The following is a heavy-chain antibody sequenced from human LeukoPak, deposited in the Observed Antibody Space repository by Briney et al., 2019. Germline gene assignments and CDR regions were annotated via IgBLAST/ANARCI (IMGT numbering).Heavy chain of an antibody. CDR1: GGSISSYY. V-gene: IGHV4-59*12. Sequence: SGTLSLTCTVSGGSISSYYWSWIRQPPGKGLEWIGYIYYSGSTNYNPSLKSRVTISVDKSKNQFSLKLSSVTAADTAVYYCARDDSSGWYPNWFDPWGQGTLVTVSS. J-gene: IGHJ5*02. CDR3: ARDDSSGWYPNWFDP. CDR2: IYYSGST. D-gene: IGHD6-19*01.